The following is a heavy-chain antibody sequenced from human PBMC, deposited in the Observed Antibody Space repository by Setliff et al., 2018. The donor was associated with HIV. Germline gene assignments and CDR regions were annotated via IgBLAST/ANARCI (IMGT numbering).Heavy chain of an antibody. V-gene: IGHV1-69*10. CDR3: ARGRYGSGTYWGLYYYYYMDV. J-gene: IGHJ6*03. D-gene: IGHD3-10*01. CDR1: GDTFSTYA. CDR2: IIPLVTIA. Sequence: SVKVSCKASGDTFSTYAITWVRQAPGQGLEWMGGIIPLVTIANYAQEFQGRVRFTADKSTSTAYMELNSLRSDDTAVYYCARGRYGSGTYWGLYYYYYMDVWG.